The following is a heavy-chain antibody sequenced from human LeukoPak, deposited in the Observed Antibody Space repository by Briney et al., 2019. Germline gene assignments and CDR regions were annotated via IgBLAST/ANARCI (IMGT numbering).Heavy chain of an antibody. J-gene: IGHJ3*01. D-gene: IGHD3-16*01. CDR2: IYPADSET. CDR1: GNTFVNYW. V-gene: IGHV5-51*01. Sequence: GESLRFSCQAAGNTFVNYWIPWVRQMPGKGLEWMGIIYPADSETRYSPSFQGHVTIPAPDSTPVAYLQWNGPTASDTARYYCMAQNWDEAPRFGLWGHGKMVTVSS. CDR3: MAQNWDEAPRFGL.